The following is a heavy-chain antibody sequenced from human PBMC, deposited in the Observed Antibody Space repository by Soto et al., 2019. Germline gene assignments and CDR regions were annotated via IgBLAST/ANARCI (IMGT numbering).Heavy chain of an antibody. J-gene: IGHJ4*02. CDR2: IYPGDSDT. CDR3: ARQAGYCSGGSQSCYFDY. Sequence: GESLKISCKGSGYSFTSYWIGWVRQMPGKGLEWMGIIYPGDSDTRYSPSFQGQVTISADKSISTAYLQWSSLKASDTAMYYCARQAGYCSGGSQSCYFDYWGQGTLVTVSS. D-gene: IGHD2-15*01. CDR1: GYSFTSYW. V-gene: IGHV5-51*01.